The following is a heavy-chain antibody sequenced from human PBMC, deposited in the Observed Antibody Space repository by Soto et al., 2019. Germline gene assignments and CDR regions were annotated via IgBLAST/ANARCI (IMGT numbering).Heavy chain of an antibody. V-gene: IGHV1-69*13. CDR2: IIPGFGTG. Sequence: SVKVSCKASGDGFNSYAISWVRQAPGQGLEWMGGIIPGFGTGNYAQNFQGRVSITADEFSKTAYMELSSLGSEDTAIYYCARWVSRCRNRNCYTALDFWGQGTLVTVSS. D-gene: IGHD2-21*01. CDR3: ARWVSRCRNRNCYTALDF. J-gene: IGHJ4*02. CDR1: GDGFNSYA.